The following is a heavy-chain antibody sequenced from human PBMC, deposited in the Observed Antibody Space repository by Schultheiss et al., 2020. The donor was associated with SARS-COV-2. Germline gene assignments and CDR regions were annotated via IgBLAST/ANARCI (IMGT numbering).Heavy chain of an antibody. CDR3: ARGVGGAAAETVDY. J-gene: IGHJ4*02. CDR1: GGSISSSSYY. CDR2: IYYSGST. V-gene: IGHV4-39*07. Sequence: SETLSLTCTVSGGSISSSSYYWGWIRQPPGKGLEWIGSIYYSGSTYYNPSLKSRVTISADTSKNQFSLQLNSVTPEDTAVYYCARGVGGAAAETVDYWGQGTLVTVSS. D-gene: IGHD6-13*01.